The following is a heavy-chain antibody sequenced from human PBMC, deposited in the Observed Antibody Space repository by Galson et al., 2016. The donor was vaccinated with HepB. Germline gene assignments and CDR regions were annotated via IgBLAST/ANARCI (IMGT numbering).Heavy chain of an antibody. J-gene: IGHJ3*01. V-gene: IGHV2-5*01. Sequence: PALVKPTQTLTLTCTFSGFSLSSPGVGVGWIRQPPGKALEWLALIYWNDDERYSPSLKTRLTITKDTSKNQVVLTMTNMDPVDTATYFCAHTRRETYYSDSRGRFDPWGQGTMVTVSS. CDR3: AHTRRETYYSDSRGRFDP. D-gene: IGHD3-22*01. CDR2: IYWNDDE. CDR1: GFSLSSPGVG.